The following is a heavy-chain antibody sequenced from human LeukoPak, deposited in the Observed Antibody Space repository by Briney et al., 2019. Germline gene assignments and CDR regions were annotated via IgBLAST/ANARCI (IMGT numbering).Heavy chain of an antibody. J-gene: IGHJ4*02. V-gene: IGHV4-34*01. Sequence: PSETLSLTCAVYGGPFSGYYWSWIRQPPGKGLEWIGEINHSGSTNYNPSLKSRVTISVDTSKNQFSLKLSSVTAADTAVYYCARRYSYGPFDYWGQGTLVTVSS. D-gene: IGHD5-18*01. CDR2: INHSGST. CDR3: ARRYSYGPFDY. CDR1: GGPFSGYY.